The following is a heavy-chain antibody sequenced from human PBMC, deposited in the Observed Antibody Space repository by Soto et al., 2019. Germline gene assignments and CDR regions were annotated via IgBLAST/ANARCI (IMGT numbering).Heavy chain of an antibody. Sequence: ASVKVSCKASGYTFTSYDINWVRQATGQGLEWMGWMNPNSGNTGYAQKFQGRVTMTRNTSISTAYMELSSLRSEDTAVYYCAIRVFVDIVATISLGPDYWGQGTLVTVSS. CDR3: AIRVFVDIVATISLGPDY. CDR1: GYTFTSYD. V-gene: IGHV1-8*01. J-gene: IGHJ4*02. D-gene: IGHD5-12*01. CDR2: MNPNSGNT.